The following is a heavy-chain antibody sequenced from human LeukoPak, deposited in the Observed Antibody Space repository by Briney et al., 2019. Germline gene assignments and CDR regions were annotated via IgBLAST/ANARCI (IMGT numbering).Heavy chain of an antibody. CDR1: GGSFSGYY. V-gene: IGHV4-34*01. CDR3: ARGGDDYFWGSYRSFDY. D-gene: IGHD3-16*02. J-gene: IGHJ4*02. Sequence: SETLSLTCAVYGGSFSGYYWSWIRQPPGKGLEWIGEINHSGSTNYNPSLKSRVTISVDTSKNQFSLKLSSVTAADTAVYYCARGGDDYFWGSYRSFDYGAREPLVPVSS. CDR2: INHSGST.